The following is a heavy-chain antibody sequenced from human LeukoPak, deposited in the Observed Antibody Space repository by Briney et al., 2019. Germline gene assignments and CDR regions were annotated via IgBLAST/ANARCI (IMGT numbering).Heavy chain of an antibody. CDR3: ARVYCSSTSCYNYYYYGMDV. CDR2: INHSGST. CDR1: GGSFSGYY. D-gene: IGHD2-2*02. Sequence: SETLSLTCAVYGGSFSGYYWSWIRQPPGKGLEWIGEINHSGSTNYNPSLKSRVTISVDTSKNQFSLKLSSVTAADTAVYYCARVYCSSTSCYNYYYYGMDVWGQGTTVTVSS. J-gene: IGHJ6*02. V-gene: IGHV4-34*01.